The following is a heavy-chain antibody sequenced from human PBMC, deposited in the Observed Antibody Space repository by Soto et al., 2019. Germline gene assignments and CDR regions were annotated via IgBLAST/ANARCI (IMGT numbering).Heavy chain of an antibody. D-gene: IGHD3-3*01. Sequence: GGSLRLSCAASGFTFSSYWINWVRQTPGKGLEWVANIKGDGSEKYYVDPLKGRFTISRDNAKNSLYLHMNSLRAEDTAVYYCVRGTMAPGLDHWGQGTLVTVSS. J-gene: IGHJ4*02. CDR2: IKGDGSEK. V-gene: IGHV3-7*01. CDR1: GFTFSSYW. CDR3: VRGTMAPGLDH.